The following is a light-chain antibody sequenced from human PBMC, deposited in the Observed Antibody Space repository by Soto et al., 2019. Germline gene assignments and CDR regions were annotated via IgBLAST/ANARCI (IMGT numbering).Light chain of an antibody. V-gene: IGLV1-47*02. CDR2: NDN. CDR1: SSNIGSNF. Sequence: QAVVTQSPSVSGTPGQRVTISCSGSSSNIGSNFVYWYQQLPGTAPKLLICNDNQRPSGVPDRFSGSKSGTSASLAISGLRSEDEADYYCAAWDDSLKGVFGGGTKLTVL. CDR3: AAWDDSLKGV. J-gene: IGLJ3*02.